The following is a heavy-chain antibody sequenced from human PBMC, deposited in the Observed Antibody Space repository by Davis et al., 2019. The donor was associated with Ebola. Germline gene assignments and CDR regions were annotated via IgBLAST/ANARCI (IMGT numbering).Heavy chain of an antibody. J-gene: IGHJ6*02. CDR2: ISSSGSTI. Sequence: GGSLRLSCATSGLTFSNFGMSWIRQAPGKGLEWVSYISSSGSTIYYADSVKGRFTISRDNAKNSLYLQMNSLRAEDTAVYYCARPQGRFLEWLLYYGMDVWGQGTTVTVSS. V-gene: IGHV3-11*01. D-gene: IGHD3-3*01. CDR3: ARPQGRFLEWLLYYGMDV. CDR1: GLTFSNFG.